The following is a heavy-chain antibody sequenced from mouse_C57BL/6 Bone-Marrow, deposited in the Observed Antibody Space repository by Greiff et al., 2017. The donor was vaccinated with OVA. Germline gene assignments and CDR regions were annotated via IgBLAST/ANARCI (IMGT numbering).Heavy chain of an antibody. CDR1: GYTFTSYW. CDR2: IHPNSGST. J-gene: IGHJ2*01. V-gene: IGHV1-64*01. CDR3: ARSRGGLTFDY. D-gene: IGHD4-1*01. Sequence: QVQLQQPGAELVKPGASVKLSCKASGYTFTSYWMHWVKQRPGQGLEWIGMIHPNSGSTNYNEKFKSKATLTVDKSSSTAYMQLSSLTSEDSAVDYCARSRGGLTFDYWGQGTTLTVSS.